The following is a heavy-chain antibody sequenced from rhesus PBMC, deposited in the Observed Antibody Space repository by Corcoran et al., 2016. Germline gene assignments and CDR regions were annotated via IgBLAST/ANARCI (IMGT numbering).Heavy chain of an antibody. CDR3: ARMYYNIWTGYPDYFDY. CDR1: GGSFSGYY. Sequence: QVQLQESGPGLVKPSETLSLPCAVSGGSFSGYYWGWVRPPPGKGLAWVGYISGSSGSTDYNPSLKSRVTISTDTSKNQFSLKLSSVTAADTAVYYCARMYYNIWTGYPDYFDYWGQGVLVTVSS. V-gene: IGHV4-165*01. CDR2: ISGSSGST. J-gene: IGHJ4*01. D-gene: IGHD3-3*01.